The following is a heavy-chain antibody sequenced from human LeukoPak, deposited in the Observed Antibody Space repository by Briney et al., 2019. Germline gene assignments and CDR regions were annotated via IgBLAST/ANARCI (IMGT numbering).Heavy chain of an antibody. CDR2: IDHSGST. CDR3: ARQVDVGCSSTSCYGHGAFDI. D-gene: IGHD2-2*01. Sequence: SETLSLTCAVYGGPFSGYYWSWIRQSPGKGLEWIGEIDHSGSTNYKPSLKSRVTISLDTSKKQFSLKLSSVTAADTAVYYCARQVDVGCSSTSCYGHGAFDIWGQGTLVTVSS. J-gene: IGHJ3*02. CDR1: GGPFSGYY. V-gene: IGHV4-34*01.